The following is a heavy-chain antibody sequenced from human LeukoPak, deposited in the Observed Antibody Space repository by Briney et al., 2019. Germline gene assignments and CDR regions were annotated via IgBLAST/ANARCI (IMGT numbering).Heavy chain of an antibody. CDR2: IYYSGST. J-gene: IGHJ2*01. Sequence: SETLSLTCTVSGGSISGYYWNWIRQPPGKGLEWIGYIYYSGSTTYNPSLKSRVTISVDTTKNQFSLKLSPVTAAGPDLYYCARGSYYYGSGFFDLWGRGTLVTVSS. D-gene: IGHD3-10*01. V-gene: IGHV4-59*01. CDR1: GGSISGYY. CDR3: ARGSYYYGSGFFDL.